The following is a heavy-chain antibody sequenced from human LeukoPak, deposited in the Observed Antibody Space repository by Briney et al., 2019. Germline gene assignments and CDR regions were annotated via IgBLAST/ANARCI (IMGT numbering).Heavy chain of an antibody. CDR2: ISYDGSNK. Sequence: GGSLRLSCAASGFTFSSYAMHWVRQAPGKGLEWVAVISYDGSNKYYADSVKGRFTISRDNSKNTLYLQMNSLRAEDTAVYYCARESANVRSYYDFLSGYYPYYFDYWGQGTLVTVSS. CDR3: ARESANVRSYYDFLSGYYPYYFDY. CDR1: GFTFSSYA. V-gene: IGHV3-30-3*01. D-gene: IGHD3-3*01. J-gene: IGHJ4*02.